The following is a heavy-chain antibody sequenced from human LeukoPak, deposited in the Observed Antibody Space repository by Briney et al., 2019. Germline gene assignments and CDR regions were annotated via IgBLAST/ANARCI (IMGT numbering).Heavy chain of an antibody. D-gene: IGHD5-18*01. CDR1: GFTFSSFA. V-gene: IGHV3-23*01. Sequence: GGSLRLSCAVSGFTFSSFAMSWVRQAPGKGLEWVSVISGSGGSTHYADSVKGRFTIFRDNSKNTLYLQMNSLRGEDTAIYYCAKDGIRKETDYWGQGTLITVSS. J-gene: IGHJ4*02. CDR2: ISGSGGST. CDR3: AKDGIRKETDY.